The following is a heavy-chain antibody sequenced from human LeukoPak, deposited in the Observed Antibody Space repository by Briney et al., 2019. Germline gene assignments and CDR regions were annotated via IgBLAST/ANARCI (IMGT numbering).Heavy chain of an antibody. D-gene: IGHD2-2*01. CDR2: IRYDGSNK. V-gene: IGHV3-30*02. CDR1: GFTFSSYG. Sequence: PGGSLRLSCAASGFTFSSYGMHWVRQAPGKGLEWVAFIRYDGSNKYYADSVKGRFTISRDNSKNTLYLQMNSLRAEDTAVYYCAKMVAVVPADYWGQGTLVTVSS. J-gene: IGHJ4*02. CDR3: AKMVAVVPADY.